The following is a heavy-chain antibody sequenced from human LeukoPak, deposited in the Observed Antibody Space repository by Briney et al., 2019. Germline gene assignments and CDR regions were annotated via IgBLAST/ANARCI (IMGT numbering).Heavy chain of an antibody. CDR1: GFTFSRYG. D-gene: IGHD6-19*01. CDR2: IWHDGSHK. CDR3: VRGVAVSGMEFFDY. J-gene: IGHJ4*02. V-gene: IGHV3-33*01. Sequence: GGSLRLSCAASGFTFSRYGMHWVRQTPGKGLEWVAIIWHDGSHKYYADSVKGRFTISRDSSNNTLSLQMNNLRAEDTVVYFCVRGVAVSGMEFFDYWGQGTQVIVSS.